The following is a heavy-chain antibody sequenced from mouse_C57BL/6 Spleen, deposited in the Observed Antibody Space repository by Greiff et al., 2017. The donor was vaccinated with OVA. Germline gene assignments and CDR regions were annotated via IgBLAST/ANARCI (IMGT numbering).Heavy chain of an antibody. J-gene: IGHJ2*01. Sequence: VQLQQSGPVLVKPGASVKMSCKASGYTFTDYYMNWVKQSHGKSLEWIGVINPYNGGTSYNQKFKGKATLTVDKSSSTAYMELNSLTSEDSAVYYCARPGYGSSYNYFDYWGQGTTLTVSS. CDR2: INPYNGGT. CDR1: GYTFTDYY. V-gene: IGHV1-19*01. CDR3: ARPGYGSSYNYFDY. D-gene: IGHD1-1*01.